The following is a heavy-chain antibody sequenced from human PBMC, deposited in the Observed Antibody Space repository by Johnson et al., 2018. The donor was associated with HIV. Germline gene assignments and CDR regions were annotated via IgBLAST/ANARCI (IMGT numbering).Heavy chain of an antibody. V-gene: IGHV3-15*01. CDR3: TKNFWSGYDAFDI. CDR1: GFTFSNAW. J-gene: IGHJ3*02. CDR2: IKSKTDGGTT. D-gene: IGHD3-3*01. Sequence: RLSCAASGFTFSNAWMNWVRQAPGKGLAWVGRIKSKTDGGTTDYAAPVKGRFTISRDDSKNTLYLQMNSLKTEDTAVYYCTKNFWSGYDAFDIWGQGTMVTVSS.